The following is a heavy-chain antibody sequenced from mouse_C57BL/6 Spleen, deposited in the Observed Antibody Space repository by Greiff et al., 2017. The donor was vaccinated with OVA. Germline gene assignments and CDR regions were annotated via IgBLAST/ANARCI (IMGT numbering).Heavy chain of an antibody. J-gene: IGHJ2*01. Sequence: VQRVESGAELARPGASVKLSCKASGYTFTSYGISWVKQRTGQGLEWIGEIYPRSGNTYYNEKFKGKATLTADKSSSTAYMELRSLTSEDSAVYFCAREEADFDYWGQGTTLTVSS. CDR1: GYTFTSYG. V-gene: IGHV1-81*01. CDR2: IYPRSGNT. CDR3: AREEADFDY.